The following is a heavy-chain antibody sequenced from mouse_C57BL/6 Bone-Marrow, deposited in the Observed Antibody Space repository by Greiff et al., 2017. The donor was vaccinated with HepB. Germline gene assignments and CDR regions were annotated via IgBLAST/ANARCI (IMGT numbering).Heavy chain of an antibody. D-gene: IGHD2-3*01. CDR3: ASGWLLQAY. CDR1: GYTFPSYD. CDR2: IYPSDGST. V-gene: IGHV1-85*01. Sequence: VKLQQSGPELVKPGASVQLSCKASGYTFPSYDINWVKQRPGQGLEWIGCIYPSDGSTKYNEKFKGKATLTVDTSSSTAYMELHSLTSEDSAVYFCASGWLLQAYWGQGTLVTVSA. J-gene: IGHJ3*01.